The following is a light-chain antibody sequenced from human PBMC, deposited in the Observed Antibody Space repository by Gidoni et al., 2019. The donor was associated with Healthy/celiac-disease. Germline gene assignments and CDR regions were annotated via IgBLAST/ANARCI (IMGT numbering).Light chain of an antibody. CDR3: QQYNNWPPIFT. J-gene: IGKJ3*01. CDR2: GAS. V-gene: IGKV3-15*01. Sequence: EIVMTQSPATLPVSPGERATHSCRASQSVSSNLAWYQQKPDQAPRLLIYGASTRATGIPARFSGSGSGTEFTLTISSLQSEDFAVYYCQQYNNWPPIFTFGPGTKVDIK. CDR1: QSVSSN.